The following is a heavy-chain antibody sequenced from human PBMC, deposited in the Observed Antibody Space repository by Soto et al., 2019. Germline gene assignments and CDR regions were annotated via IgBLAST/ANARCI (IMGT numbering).Heavy chain of an antibody. CDR3: SITYDDVDV. V-gene: IGHV3-64*01. CDR1: GFSFSSYD. CDR2: VSRNGINT. Sequence: EEQLVQSGGGLVQPGGSLRLSCAASGFSFSSYDLFWVRQAPGKGLEYVSAVSRNGINTYYANSVKGRFTISRDNSKNIMYLQMCTLRAEDMAVYYCSITYDDVDVWGKGTTVIVSS. J-gene: IGHJ6*04. D-gene: IGHD3-10*02.